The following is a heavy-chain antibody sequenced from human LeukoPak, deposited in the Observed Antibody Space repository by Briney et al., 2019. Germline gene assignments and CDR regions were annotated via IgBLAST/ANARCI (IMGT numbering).Heavy chain of an antibody. D-gene: IGHD2-2*01. CDR2: INHSGST. Sequence: SETLSLTCAVYGGSFSGYYWSWIRQPPGKGLEWIGEINHSGSTNYNPSLKSRVTISVDTSKNQFYLKLSSVTAADTAVYYCARGPRPPRTNFDYWGQGTLVTVSS. V-gene: IGHV4-34*01. J-gene: IGHJ4*02. CDR1: GGSFSGYY. CDR3: ARGPRPPRTNFDY.